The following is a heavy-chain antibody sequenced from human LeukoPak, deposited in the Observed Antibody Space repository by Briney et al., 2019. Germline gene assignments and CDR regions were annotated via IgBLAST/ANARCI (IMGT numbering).Heavy chain of an antibody. CDR3: ARSRVRDFNWFDP. V-gene: IGHV3-30-3*01. J-gene: IGHJ5*02. CDR1: GFTFSGYP. CDR2: ISYDGSNK. Sequence: PGKSLRLSCAASGFTFSGYPIHWVRQAPGKGLEWVAVISYDGSNKYYADSVKGRFTISRDNSKNTLYLQMNSLRAEDTAVYYCARSRVRDFNWFDPWGQGTLVTVSS. D-gene: IGHD3-3*01.